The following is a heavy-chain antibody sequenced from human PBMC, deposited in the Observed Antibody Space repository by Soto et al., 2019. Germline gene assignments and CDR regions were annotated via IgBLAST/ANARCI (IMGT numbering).Heavy chain of an antibody. CDR3: ARGQQWLVRTSFDY. D-gene: IGHD6-19*01. CDR1: GFTFSIHA. J-gene: IGHJ4*02. CDR2: ISYDGANK. Sequence: PGGSLRLSCAASGFTFSIHAVHWVRQAPGKGLEWVAVISYDGANKYYADSVRGRFTLSRDNSKNTLYLQMNSLRGEDTAVYYCARGQQWLVRTSFDYWGQGTLGTVSS. V-gene: IGHV3-30-3*01.